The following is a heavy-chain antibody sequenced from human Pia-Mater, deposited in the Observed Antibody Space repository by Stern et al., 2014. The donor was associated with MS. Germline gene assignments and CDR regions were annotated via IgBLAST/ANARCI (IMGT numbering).Heavy chain of an antibody. CDR2: IATNTGSP. V-gene: IGHV7-4-1*02. CDR1: GYTFTTYA. CDR3: ARAKPHYDGPKYGMDV. D-gene: IGHD3-10*01. J-gene: IGHJ6*02. Sequence: QMQLVQSGSELKKPGTSVKVSCQASGYTFTTYAINWVRQAPGQGLEWMGWIATNTGSPTYAQGFTGRFVFSLDTSVSTAYLQISSLKAEDTAVYYCARAKPHYDGPKYGMDVWGQGTTVTVSS.